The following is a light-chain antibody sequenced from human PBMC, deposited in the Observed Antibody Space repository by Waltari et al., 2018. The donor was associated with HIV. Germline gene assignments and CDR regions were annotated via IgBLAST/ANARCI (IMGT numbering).Light chain of an antibody. CDR3: QQYGSSPPVT. V-gene: IGKV3-20*01. J-gene: IGKJ5*01. CDR2: GAS. Sequence: LTQSPGTLSLSPGERATLSCRASQSVSSSYLAWYQQKPGQAPRLLIYGASSRATGIPDRFSGSGSGTDFTLTISRLEPEDFAVYYCQQYGSSPPVTFGQGTRLEIK. CDR1: QSVSSSY.